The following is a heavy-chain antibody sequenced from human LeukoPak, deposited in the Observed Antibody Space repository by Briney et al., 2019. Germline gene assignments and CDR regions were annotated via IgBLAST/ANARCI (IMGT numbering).Heavy chain of an antibody. CDR3: ARVYDYDFWSGYYGRNYYYMDV. Sequence: QRGGSLILSCATSGFTFRNNWMSWVRQAPGKGLEWVANIKQDGSEKYYVDSVKGRFTISRDNAQNSVSLQMDSLRVEDTAVYYCARVYDYDFWSGYYGRNYYYMDVWGKGTTVTVSS. V-gene: IGHV3-7*01. J-gene: IGHJ6*03. CDR2: IKQDGSEK. CDR1: GFTFRNNW. D-gene: IGHD3-3*01.